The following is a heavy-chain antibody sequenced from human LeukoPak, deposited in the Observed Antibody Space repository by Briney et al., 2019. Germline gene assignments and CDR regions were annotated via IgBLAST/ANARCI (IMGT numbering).Heavy chain of an antibody. J-gene: IGHJ3*02. CDR3: ARIQLERGAFDI. CDR2: IYYSGST. V-gene: IGHV4-59*13. D-gene: IGHD1-1*01. CDR1: GGSISSYY. Sequence: SETLSLTCTVSGGSISSYYWSWIRQPPGKGLEWIGYIYYSGSTNYNPSLKSRVTISVDTSKNQFSLKLSSVTAADTAVYYCARIQLERGAFDIWGQGTMVTVSS.